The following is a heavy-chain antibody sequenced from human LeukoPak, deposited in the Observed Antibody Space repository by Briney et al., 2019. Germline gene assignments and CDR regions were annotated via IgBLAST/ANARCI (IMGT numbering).Heavy chain of an antibody. CDR3: ARDSTAAAGSYFDY. V-gene: IGHV1-2*02. CDR1: GFTFIDYC. D-gene: IGHD6-13*01. CDR2: IDLNNGAT. Sequence: GASVKVSCKAAGFTFIDYCSHWVRQAPGQGPEWMGWIDLNNGATKYAPKFQGRVTITRDTSINTAYMELSSLTSDDTAVYYCARDSTAAAGSYFDYWGRGTLVTVSS. J-gene: IGHJ4*02.